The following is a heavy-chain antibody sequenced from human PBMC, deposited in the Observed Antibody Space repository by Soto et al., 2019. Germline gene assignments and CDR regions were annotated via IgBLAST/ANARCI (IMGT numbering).Heavy chain of an antibody. CDR2: INHSGST. V-gene: IGHV4-34*01. Sequence: SETLSLTCAVYGGSFSGHSWSWIRHPPGKGLEWIGEINHSGSTNYNPSLKSRITISVDTSKNQFSLKLSSVTAADTAVYYCARKKFFDWVNWGQGALVTVSS. CDR1: GGSFSGHS. J-gene: IGHJ4*02. CDR3: ARKKFFDWVN. D-gene: IGHD3-9*01.